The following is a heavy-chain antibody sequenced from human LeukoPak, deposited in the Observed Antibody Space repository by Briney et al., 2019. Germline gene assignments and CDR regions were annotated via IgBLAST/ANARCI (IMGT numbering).Heavy chain of an antibody. Sequence: PSETLSLTCTVSGGSISSSSYYWGWIRQPPGKGLEWIGSIYYSGSTYYNPSLKSRVTISVDTSKNQFSLKLSSVTAADTAVYYCARHLLGSLIVGASVSDAFDIWGQGTMVTVSS. V-gene: IGHV4-39*01. CDR1: GGSISSSSYY. D-gene: IGHD1-26*01. CDR3: ARHLLGSLIVGASVSDAFDI. CDR2: IYYSGST. J-gene: IGHJ3*02.